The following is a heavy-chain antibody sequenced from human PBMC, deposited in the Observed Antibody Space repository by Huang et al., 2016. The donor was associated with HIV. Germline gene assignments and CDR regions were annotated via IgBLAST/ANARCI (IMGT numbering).Heavy chain of an antibody. D-gene: IGHD3-10*02. CDR3: ARDHVEVSY. CDR1: GFTFSGYW. Sequence: EVQLVESGGGLVQPGGSLRLSCAASGFTFSGYWMHWVRQDPGKGLVGGSRINSDGSTTNYADSVRGRFTISRDNAKNTLYLQMNSLRAEDTAVYYCARDHVEVSYWGQGTLVTVSS. CDR2: INSDGSTT. V-gene: IGHV3-74*01. J-gene: IGHJ4*02.